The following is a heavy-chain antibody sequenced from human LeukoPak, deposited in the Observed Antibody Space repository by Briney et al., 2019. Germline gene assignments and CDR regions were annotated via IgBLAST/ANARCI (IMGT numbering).Heavy chain of an antibody. CDR2: IKQDESEK. CDR3: AINGGGDSGYGNFDY. J-gene: IGHJ4*02. V-gene: IGHV3-7*03. CDR1: GFTFSRYW. D-gene: IGHD5-12*01. Sequence: GGSLKLSCAASGFTFSRYWMTWVRQAPGKGLEWVANIKQDESEKYYVDSVKGRFTISRDNAENSLYLQMNSLRAEDTALYYCAINGGGDSGYGNFDYWGQGNLVTVPS.